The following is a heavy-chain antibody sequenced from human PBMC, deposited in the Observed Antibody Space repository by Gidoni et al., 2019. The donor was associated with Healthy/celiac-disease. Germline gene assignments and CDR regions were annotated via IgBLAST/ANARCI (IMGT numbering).Heavy chain of an antibody. CDR1: GFPFSSYA. Sequence: EGPLLESGGGLVQPGGSLRLSCAASGFPFSSYAMSWVRQAPGKGPGGVSAISGSGGSTYYADSVKGRFTISRDNSKNTLYLQMNSLRAEDTAVYYCAKDRVAVAGTGVNWFDPWGQGTLVTVSS. J-gene: IGHJ5*02. V-gene: IGHV3-23*01. CDR3: AKDRVAVAGTGVNWFDP. CDR2: ISGSGGST. D-gene: IGHD6-19*01.